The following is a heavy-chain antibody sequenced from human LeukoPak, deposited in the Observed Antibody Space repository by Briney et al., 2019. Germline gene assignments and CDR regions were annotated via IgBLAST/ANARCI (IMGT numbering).Heavy chain of an antibody. CDR3: ATHRGYCSSTSCQNELELDY. J-gene: IGHJ4*02. CDR2: INAYNGNT. V-gene: IGHV1-18*01. D-gene: IGHD2-2*03. Sequence: GASVKVSCKASGYTFTSYGISWVRQAPGQGLEWMGWINAYNGNTNYAQNLQGRVTMTTDTSTSTAYMELRSLRSDDTAVYYCATHRGYCSSTSCQNELELDYWGQGTLVTVSS. CDR1: GYTFTSYG.